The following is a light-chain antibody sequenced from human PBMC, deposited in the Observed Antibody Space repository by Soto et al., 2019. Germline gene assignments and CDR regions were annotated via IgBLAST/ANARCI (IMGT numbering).Light chain of an antibody. CDR3: QQYNNWPRT. J-gene: IGKJ1*01. V-gene: IGKV3-15*01. CDR2: GAS. Sequence: EIVMTQSPSTLSVFPGERATLSCRASQSVNNNLAWYQQKPGQAPRLLIYGASTRATGIPARFSGSGSGTEFTLTISSLQSEDFAVYYCQQYNNWPRTFGQGTKVDIK. CDR1: QSVNNN.